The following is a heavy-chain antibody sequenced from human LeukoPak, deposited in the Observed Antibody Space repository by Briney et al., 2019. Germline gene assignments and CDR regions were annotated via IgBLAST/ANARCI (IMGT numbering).Heavy chain of an antibody. J-gene: IGHJ4*02. D-gene: IGHD2-15*01. CDR2: ISYDESNK. CDR3: AKAPVTTCSGAYCYPFDY. Sequence: GGSLRLSCAASGFTFSNAWMSWVRQAPGKGLEWVAVISYDESNKFYEDSVKGRFTISRDSYKNTLYLQMNSLRAEDAAVYYCAKAPVTTCSGAYCYPFDYWGQGTLVTVSS. CDR1: GFTFSNAW. V-gene: IGHV3-30*18.